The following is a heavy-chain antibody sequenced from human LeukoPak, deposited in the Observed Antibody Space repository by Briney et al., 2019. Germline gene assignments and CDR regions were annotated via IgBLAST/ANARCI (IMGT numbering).Heavy chain of an antibody. J-gene: IGHJ4*02. Sequence: GGSLRLSCAASGFTFSDYYMSWIRQAPGKGLEWVSYISSSGSTIYYADSVKGRFTISRDNAKNSLYLQMNSLRAEDTAVYYCARDSPLCSSTSCYDYWGQGTLVTVSS. CDR1: GFTFSDYY. CDR3: ARDSPLCSSTSCYDY. CDR2: ISSSGSTI. V-gene: IGHV3-11*04. D-gene: IGHD2-2*01.